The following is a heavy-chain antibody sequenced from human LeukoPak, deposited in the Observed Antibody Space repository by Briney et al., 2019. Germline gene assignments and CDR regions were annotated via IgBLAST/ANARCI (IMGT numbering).Heavy chain of an antibody. Sequence: QPGRSLRLSCAASGFTFSSYAMHWVRQAPGKGLEWVAVISYDGSNKYYADSVKGRFTISRDNAKNSLYLQMNSLRAEDTALYYCAKALVGATSFDYWSQGTLVTVSS. D-gene: IGHD1-26*01. CDR1: GFTFSSYA. J-gene: IGHJ4*02. CDR2: ISYDGSNK. CDR3: AKALVGATSFDY. V-gene: IGHV3-30-3*01.